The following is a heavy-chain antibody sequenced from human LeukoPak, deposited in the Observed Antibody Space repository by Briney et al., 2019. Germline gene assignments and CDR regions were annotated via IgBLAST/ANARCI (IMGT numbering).Heavy chain of an antibody. CDR1: GFTFSSYA. J-gene: IGHJ6*02. D-gene: IGHD2-15*01. CDR2: ISYDGSNK. Sequence: GGSLRLSCAASGFTFSSYAMHWVRQAPGKGLEWVAVISYDGSNKYYADSVKGRFTISRDNSENTLYLQMNSLRAEDTAVYYCARSGCSGGSCYYYYGMDVWGQGTTVTVSS. CDR3: ARSGCSGGSCYYYYGMDV. V-gene: IGHV3-30-3*01.